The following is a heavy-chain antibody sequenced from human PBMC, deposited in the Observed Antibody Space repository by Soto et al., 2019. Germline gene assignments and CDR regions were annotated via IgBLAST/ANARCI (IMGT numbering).Heavy chain of an antibody. V-gene: IGHV1-69*02. Sequence: SVKVSCKASGGTFSSYTISWVRQAPGQGLEWMGRIIPILGIANYAQKFQGRVTITADKSTSTAYMELSSLRSEDTAVYYCARAGYSSSWSFDYWGQGTLVTVSS. CDR1: GGTFSSYT. D-gene: IGHD6-13*01. J-gene: IGHJ4*02. CDR2: IIPILGIA. CDR3: ARAGYSSSWSFDY.